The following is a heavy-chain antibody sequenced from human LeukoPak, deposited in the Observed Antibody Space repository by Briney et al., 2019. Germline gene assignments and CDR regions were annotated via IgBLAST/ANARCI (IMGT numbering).Heavy chain of an antibody. CDR1: GFTFSSYA. CDR2: ISSNGGST. D-gene: IGHD3-10*01. Sequence: AGGSLRLSCSASGFTFSSYAMHWVRQAPGKGLEYVSAISSNGGSTSYADSVKGRFTISRDNSKNTLYLQMSSLRAEDTAVYYCANWLFGYFDYWGQGTLVTVSS. J-gene: IGHJ4*02. V-gene: IGHV3-64D*06. CDR3: ANWLFGYFDY.